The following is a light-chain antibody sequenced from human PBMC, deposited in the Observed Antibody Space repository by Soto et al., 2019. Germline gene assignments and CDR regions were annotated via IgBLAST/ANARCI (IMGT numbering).Light chain of an antibody. CDR1: QSVSRY. J-gene: IGKJ2*01. CDR3: QQSFNTPRT. V-gene: IGKV1-39*01. CDR2: AAS. Sequence: DIQMTQSPSSLSASVGDRFSVTFLASQSVSRYLNWYQQKPGKAPKLLIYAASSLHSGVPSRFSGSGSGTDFTLTISSLEPEDFATYYCQQSFNTPRTFGQGTKVDIK.